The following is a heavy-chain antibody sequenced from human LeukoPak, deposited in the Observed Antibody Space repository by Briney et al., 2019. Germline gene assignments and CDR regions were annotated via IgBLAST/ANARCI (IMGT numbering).Heavy chain of an antibody. CDR2: IYHSGST. J-gene: IGHJ4*02. V-gene: IGHV4-4*02. D-gene: IGHD1-26*01. Sequence: PSGTLSLTCAVSGGSISSSNWWSWVRQPPGKGLEWIGEIYHSGSTNYNPSLKSRVTISVDKSKNQFSLKLSSVTAADTAVYYCARVGGSYYGAHFDYWGQGTLVTVSS. CDR1: GGSISSSNW. CDR3: ARVGGSYYGAHFDY.